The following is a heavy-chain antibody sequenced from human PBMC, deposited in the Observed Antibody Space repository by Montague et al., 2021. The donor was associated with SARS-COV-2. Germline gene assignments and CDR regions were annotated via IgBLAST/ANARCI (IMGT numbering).Heavy chain of an antibody. CDR1: GDSVSSNNAA. CDR3: ARGIWFGELLTGYYYYGMDV. CDR2: TYYRSKWYN. D-gene: IGHD3-10*01. V-gene: IGHV6-1*01. J-gene: IGHJ6*02. Sequence: CAISGDSVSSNNAAWNWIRQSPSRGLEWLGRTYYRSKWYNDYAVSVKSRITNNPDTSKNQFSLQLNSVTPEDTAVYYCARGIWFGELLTGYYYYGMDVWGQGTTVTVSS.